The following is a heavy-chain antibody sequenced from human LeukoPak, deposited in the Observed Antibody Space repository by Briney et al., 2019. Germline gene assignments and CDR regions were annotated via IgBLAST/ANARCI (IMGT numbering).Heavy chain of an antibody. J-gene: IGHJ4*02. CDR2: ISGSGGST. CDR1: GFTFSSYA. V-gene: IGHV3-23*01. CDR3: AKGTGGLSAAAGTPGY. Sequence: PGGSLRLSCAASGFTFSSYAMSWVRQAPGKGPEWVSAISGSGGSTYYADSVKGRFTISRDNSKNTLYLQMNSLRAEDTAVYYCAKGTGGLSAAAGTPGYWGQGTPVTVSS. D-gene: IGHD6-13*01.